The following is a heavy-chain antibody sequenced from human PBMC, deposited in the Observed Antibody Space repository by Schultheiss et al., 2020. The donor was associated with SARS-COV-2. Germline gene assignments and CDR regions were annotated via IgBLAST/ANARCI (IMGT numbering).Heavy chain of an antibody. V-gene: IGHV1-2*02. CDR2: INPNSGGT. Sequence: ASVKVSCKASGYTFTGYYMHWVRQAPGQGLEWMGWINPNSGGTNYAQKFQGRVTMTRDTSISTAYMELRRLRSDDTAVYYCARAGGGIAALRRADPYYFDYWGQGTLVTVSS. CDR3: ARAGGGIAALRRADPYYFDY. CDR1: GYTFTGYY. D-gene: IGHD6-13*01. J-gene: IGHJ4*02.